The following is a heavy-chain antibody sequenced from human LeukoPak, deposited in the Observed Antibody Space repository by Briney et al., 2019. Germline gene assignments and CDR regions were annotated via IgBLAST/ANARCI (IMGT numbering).Heavy chain of an antibody. CDR2: MSRGGSTI. D-gene: IGHD1-14*01. J-gene: IGHJ5*02. Sequence: GGSLRLSCAASGFTFSDYYMSWVRQAPGKGLEWVSYMSRGGSTIYYAESVKGRFTISRDNAKNSLYLQMNSLRAEDTAVYYCARLTGYAFDPWGQGTLVTVSS. CDR1: GFTFSDYY. CDR3: ARLTGYAFDP. V-gene: IGHV3-11*04.